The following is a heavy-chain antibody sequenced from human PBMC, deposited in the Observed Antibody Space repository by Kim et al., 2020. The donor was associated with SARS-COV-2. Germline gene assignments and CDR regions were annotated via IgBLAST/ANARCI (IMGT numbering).Heavy chain of an antibody. CDR2: INPNSGGT. D-gene: IGHD6-19*01. J-gene: IGHJ5*02. Sequence: ASVKVPCKASGYTFTGYYMHWVRQAPGQGLEWMGWINPNSGGTNYAQKFQGRVTMTRDTSISTAYMELSRLRSDDTAVYYCARDSERDSSGWYGNWFDPWGQGTLVTVSS. CDR3: ARDSERDSSGWYGNWFDP. V-gene: IGHV1-2*02. CDR1: GYTFTGYY.